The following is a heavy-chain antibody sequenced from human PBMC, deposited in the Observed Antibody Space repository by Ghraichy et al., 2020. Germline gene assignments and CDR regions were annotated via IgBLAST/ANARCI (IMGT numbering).Heavy chain of an antibody. V-gene: IGHV3-15*01. CDR3: TTDVGRWGDYSNYDYYYGMDV. D-gene: IGHD4-11*01. CDR2: IKSKTDGGTT. CDR1: GFTFSNAW. Sequence: GGSLRLSCAASGFTFSNAWMSWVRQAPGKGLEWVGRIKSKTDGGTTDYAAPVKGRFTISRDDSKNTLYLQMNSLKTEDTAVYYCTTDVGRWGDYSNYDYYYGMDVWGQGTTVTVSS. J-gene: IGHJ6*02.